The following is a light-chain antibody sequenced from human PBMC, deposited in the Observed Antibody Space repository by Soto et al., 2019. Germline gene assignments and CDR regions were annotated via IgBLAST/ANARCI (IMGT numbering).Light chain of an antibody. CDR3: QQSYSTPRT. CDR2: AAS. J-gene: IGKJ1*01. Sequence: DIQMTQSPSSLSASVGDRVTITCRAGQRISTYLNWYQQKPGKAPKLLIYAASNLQSGVPSTFSGSGSGTDLTLTISSLQPEDFATYYCQQSYSTPRTFGQGTKVDIK. CDR1: QRISTY. V-gene: IGKV1-39*01.